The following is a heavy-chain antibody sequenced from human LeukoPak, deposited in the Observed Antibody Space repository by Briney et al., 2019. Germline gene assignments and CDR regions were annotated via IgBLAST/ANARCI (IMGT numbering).Heavy chain of an antibody. D-gene: IGHD2-21*02. Sequence: SETLSLTCAVSGGSISSYHWSWIRQPPGKGLEWLGYIYYSGSTNYNPSLKSRVTISVDTSRNQFSLKLSSVTAADTAVYYCARGPGVVVTSRRFDPWGQGTLVTVSS. CDR3: ARGPGVVVTSRRFDP. CDR2: IYYSGST. CDR1: GGSISSYH. J-gene: IGHJ5*02. V-gene: IGHV4-59*12.